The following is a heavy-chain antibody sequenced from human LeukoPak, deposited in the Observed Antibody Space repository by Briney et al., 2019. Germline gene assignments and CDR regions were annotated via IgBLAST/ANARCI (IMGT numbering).Heavy chain of an antibody. D-gene: IGHD5-12*01. J-gene: IGHJ4*02. Sequence: GASVKVSCKTSGYTFTDYYLHWVRQAPGQGLEWMGWINSNDGGTNYAQNFQGRVTMTRDTSISTVFMELNGLRSDDTAVFFCARYLGGYDYFDYWGQGTLVTVSS. V-gene: IGHV1-2*02. CDR3: ARYLGGYDYFDY. CDR2: INSNDGGT. CDR1: GYTFTDYY.